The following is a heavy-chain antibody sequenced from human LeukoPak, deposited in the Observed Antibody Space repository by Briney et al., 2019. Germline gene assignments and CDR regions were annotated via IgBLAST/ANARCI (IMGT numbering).Heavy chain of an antibody. CDR1: GYTFTGYD. V-gene: IGHV1-2*02. Sequence: GASVKVSCKASGYTFTGYDMHWVRQAPGQGLEWMGWINPNSGGTNYAQKFQGRVTMTRDTSISTAYMELSRLRSDDTAVYYCARGLTTVVTPLWFDPWGQGTLVTVSS. CDR2: INPNSGGT. J-gene: IGHJ5*02. D-gene: IGHD4-23*01. CDR3: ARGLTTVVTPLWFDP.